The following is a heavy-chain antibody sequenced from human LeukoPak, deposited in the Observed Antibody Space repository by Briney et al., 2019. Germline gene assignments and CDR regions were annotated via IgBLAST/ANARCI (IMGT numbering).Heavy chain of an antibody. D-gene: IGHD5-12*01. CDR2: ISGSGGST. CDR3: AKDGSGYPARTIEY. J-gene: IGHJ4*02. Sequence: PGGSLRLSCAASGFAFSSYAMSWVRQAPGKGLEWVSAISGSGGSTNYADSVKGRFTISRDNSKNTLYLQMNSLRAEDTGLYYCAKDGSGYPARTIEYWGQGTLVTVSS. V-gene: IGHV3-23*01. CDR1: GFAFSSYA.